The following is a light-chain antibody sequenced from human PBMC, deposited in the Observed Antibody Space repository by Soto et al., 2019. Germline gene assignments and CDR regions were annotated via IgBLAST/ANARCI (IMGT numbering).Light chain of an antibody. Sequence: QSVLTQPPSVSGAPGQRVTVSCTGSSSYIGAGYAVHWYQQRPETAPKLLISDSDNRPSGVPDRFSGSKSGTSASLAITGLQAEDEADYYCQSYDNSHDWDVIFGGGTQLTVL. V-gene: IGLV1-40*01. CDR2: DSD. J-gene: IGLJ2*01. CDR1: SSYIGAGYA. CDR3: QSYDNSHDWDVI.